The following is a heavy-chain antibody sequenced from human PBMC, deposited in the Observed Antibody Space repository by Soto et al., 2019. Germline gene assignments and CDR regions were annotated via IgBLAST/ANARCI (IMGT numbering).Heavy chain of an antibody. CDR1: GYTFTSYG. D-gene: IGHD6-6*01. Sequence: ASVKVSCKASGYTFTSYGISWVRQAPGQGLEWMGWISAYNGNTNYAQKLQGRVTMTTDTSTSTAYMELRSLRSNDTAVYYCARALSSSSYCGMDVWGQGTTVTVSS. CDR3: ARALSSSSYCGMDV. V-gene: IGHV1-18*01. J-gene: IGHJ6*02. CDR2: ISAYNGNT.